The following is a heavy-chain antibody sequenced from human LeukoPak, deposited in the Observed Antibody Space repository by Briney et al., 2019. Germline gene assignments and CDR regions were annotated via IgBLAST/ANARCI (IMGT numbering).Heavy chain of an antibody. CDR2: IYYSGST. Sequence: PSETLSLTCNVSGGSISSSNYYWGWIRQPPGKGLEWIGSIYYSGSTYYNPSLKSRVTISVDTSKNQFSLKLSSVTAADTAVYYCAREDYYYMDVWGKGTTVTIS. V-gene: IGHV4-39*07. J-gene: IGHJ6*03. CDR3: AREDYYYMDV. CDR1: GGSISSSNYY.